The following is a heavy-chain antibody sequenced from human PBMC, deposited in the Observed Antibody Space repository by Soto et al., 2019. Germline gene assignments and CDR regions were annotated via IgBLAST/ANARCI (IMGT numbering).Heavy chain of an antibody. CDR2: INPNGGTT. D-gene: IGHD1-26*01. V-gene: IGHV1-2*02. CDR1: GYTFTGYY. CDR3: ARDLAKGGGSAGFDY. Sequence: ASVKVSCKASGYTFTGYYLHWVRQAPGQDLEWMGWINPNGGTTNSAQKFQGRVTMTRDTSITTAYMELSRLNSDDTAVYYCARDLAKGGGSAGFDYWGQGTLVTVSS. J-gene: IGHJ4*02.